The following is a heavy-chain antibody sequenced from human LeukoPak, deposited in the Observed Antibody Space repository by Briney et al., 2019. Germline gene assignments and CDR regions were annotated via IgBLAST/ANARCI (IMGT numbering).Heavy chain of an antibody. V-gene: IGHV3-23*01. J-gene: IGHJ4*02. D-gene: IGHD3-3*01. CDR1: GFTFSSYV. Sequence: GGSLRLSCAASGFTFSSYVMSWVRQAPGKGLEWVSTISGSGGGTYYADSVKGRFTISRDNPKNTLSLQMNSLRAEDTAVYYCAKGSASADFWGQGTLVTVCS. CDR3: AKGSASADF. CDR2: ISGSGGGT.